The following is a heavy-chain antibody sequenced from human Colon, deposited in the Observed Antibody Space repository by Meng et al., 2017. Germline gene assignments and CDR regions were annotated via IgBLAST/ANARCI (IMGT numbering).Heavy chain of an antibody. V-gene: IGHV3-48*03. D-gene: IGHD3-16*01. CDR1: GFTFSSYE. Sequence: GESLRLSCAASGFTFSSYEMNWVRQAPGKGLEWVSHISSSGTTIYYADSVKGRFTIPRDNAKNSLYLQMNSLRAEDTAVYYCARGRSYNYWGQGTLVTVSS. J-gene: IGHJ4*02. CDR3: ARGRSYNY. CDR2: ISSSGTTI.